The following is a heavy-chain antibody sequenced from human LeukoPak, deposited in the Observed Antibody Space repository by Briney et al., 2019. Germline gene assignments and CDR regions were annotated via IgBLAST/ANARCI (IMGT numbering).Heavy chain of an antibody. CDR3: ARVGRRGSYSYGHYFDY. Sequence: GGSLRLSCAASGFTFNNYAMSWVRQAPGKGLEWVSAIGGGASSTYYTDSVKGRFTISRDNSKNTLYLQMNSLRAEDTAVYYCARVGRRGSYSYGHYFDYWGQGTLVTVSS. V-gene: IGHV3-23*01. CDR2: IGGGASST. J-gene: IGHJ4*02. CDR1: GFTFNNYA. D-gene: IGHD5-18*01.